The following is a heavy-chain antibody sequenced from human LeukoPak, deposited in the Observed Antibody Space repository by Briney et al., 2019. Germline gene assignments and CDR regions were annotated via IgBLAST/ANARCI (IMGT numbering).Heavy chain of an antibody. CDR1: GFTFSSYS. CDR2: ISSSSSYI. CDR3: ASSGGGTIFGVLNWFDP. J-gene: IGHJ5*02. Sequence: GGSLRLSCAASGFTFSSYSMNWVCQAPGKGLEWVSAISSSSSYIYYADSVKGRFTISRDNAKNSLYLQMNSLRAEDTAVYYCASSGGGTIFGVLNWFDPWGQGTLVTVSS. V-gene: IGHV3-21*01. D-gene: IGHD3-3*01.